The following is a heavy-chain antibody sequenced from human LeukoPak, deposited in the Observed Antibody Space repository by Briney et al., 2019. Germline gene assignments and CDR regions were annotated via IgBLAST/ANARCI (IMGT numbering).Heavy chain of an antibody. D-gene: IGHD1-26*01. CDR1: GYSFTSYW. Sequence: GESLKISCKGSGYSFTSYWIGWVRQMPGKGLGWMGIIYPGDSDTRYSPPFRGQVNISADKSISTAYLQWSSLKASDTAMYYCARRNIATVDYWGQGTLVTVSS. CDR2: IYPGDSDT. CDR3: ARRNIATVDY. J-gene: IGHJ4*02. V-gene: IGHV5-51*01.